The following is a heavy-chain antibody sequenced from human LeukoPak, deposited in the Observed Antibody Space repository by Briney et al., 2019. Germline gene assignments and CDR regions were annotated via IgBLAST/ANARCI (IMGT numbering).Heavy chain of an antibody. CDR3: ARDFGARGWFDY. J-gene: IGHJ4*02. Sequence: KAGGSPRLSCAASGFTFNTYSMNWVRQAPGKGLEWVSSISSSSSYIYYADSVKGRFTISRDNAKNSLYLQMNSLRAEDTAVYYCARDFGARGWFDYWGQGTLVTVSS. V-gene: IGHV3-21*01. D-gene: IGHD6-19*01. CDR1: GFTFNTYS. CDR2: ISSSSSYI.